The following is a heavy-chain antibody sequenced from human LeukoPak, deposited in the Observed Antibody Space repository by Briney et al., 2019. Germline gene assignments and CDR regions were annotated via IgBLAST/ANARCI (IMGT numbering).Heavy chain of an antibody. CDR2: IYTIGST. D-gene: IGHD3-22*01. J-gene: IGHJ4*02. CDR1: GGSISSYY. Sequence: SETLSLTCTVSGGSISSYYWSWIRQPAGKGLEWIGRIYTIGSTNYNPSLKSRVTMSVVTSKNQFSLKLSSVTAADTAVYYCAREPPGYYDSSGYYVFDYWGQGTLVTVSS. CDR3: AREPPGYYDSSGYYVFDY. V-gene: IGHV4-4*07.